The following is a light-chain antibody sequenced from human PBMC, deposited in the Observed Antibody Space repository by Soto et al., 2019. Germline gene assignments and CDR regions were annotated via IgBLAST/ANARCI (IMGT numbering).Light chain of an antibody. CDR3: AAWEDSLNAVV. CDR1: ASNLGGNP. V-gene: IGLV1-44*01. Sequence: QSVLTQPPSVSGTPGQKVSSSCSGSASNLGGNPVNWYQHLPGAAPKLLIYTNHQRPSGVPDRFSGSKSGTSASLAISGLRSEDEADFYCAAWEDSLNAVVFGGGTKLTVL. J-gene: IGLJ2*01. CDR2: TNH.